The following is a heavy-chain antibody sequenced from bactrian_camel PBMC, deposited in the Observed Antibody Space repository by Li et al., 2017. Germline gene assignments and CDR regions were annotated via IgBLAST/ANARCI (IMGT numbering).Heavy chain of an antibody. J-gene: IGHJ4*01. CDR2: ILGADGRT. V-gene: IGHV3S1*01. CDR3: ALYDAYGGRCSFREDYYDY. Sequence: HVQLVESGGGSVQAGGSLTLSCVVSGFKLPNLCMGWIRQAPGQEREKIAILGADGRTGYSDSVKGRFTISLNNAAITIRLRMDKLKPEDTAMYYCALYDAYGGRCSFREDYYDYWGPGTQVTVS. D-gene: IGHD6*01. CDR1: GFKLPNLC.